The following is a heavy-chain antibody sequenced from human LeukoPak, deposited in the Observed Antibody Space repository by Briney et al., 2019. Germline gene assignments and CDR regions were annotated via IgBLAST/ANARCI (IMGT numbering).Heavy chain of an antibody. CDR2: IKQDGSEK. Sequence: GGSLRLSCAASGVTFSSYWMSWVRQAPGKGLEWVANIKQDGSEKYYVDSVKGRFTISRDNAKNSLCLQMNSLRAEDTAVYYCARDLSSSWYSYYYYYMDVWGKGTTVTVSS. CDR1: GVTFSSYW. V-gene: IGHV3-7*01. J-gene: IGHJ6*03. CDR3: ARDLSSSWYSYYYYYMDV. D-gene: IGHD6-13*01.